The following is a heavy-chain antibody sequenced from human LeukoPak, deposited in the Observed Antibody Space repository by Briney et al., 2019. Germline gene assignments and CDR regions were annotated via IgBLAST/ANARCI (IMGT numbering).Heavy chain of an antibody. CDR3: ARDSRNYFWSGYPLGNWFDP. V-gene: IGHV4-4*07. Sequence: SETLSLTCTVSGGSISSYYWSWIRQPAGKGLEWIGRIYTSGSTNYNPSLKSRVTMSVDTSKNQFSLKLSSVTAADTAVYYCARDSRNYFWSGYPLGNWFDPWGQGTLVTVSS. J-gene: IGHJ5*02. CDR1: GGSISSYY. D-gene: IGHD3-3*01. CDR2: IYTSGST.